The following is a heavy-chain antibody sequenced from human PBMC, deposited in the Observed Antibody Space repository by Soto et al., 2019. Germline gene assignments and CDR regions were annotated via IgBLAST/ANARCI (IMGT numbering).Heavy chain of an antibody. J-gene: IGHJ5*02. CDR2: IYYSGST. CDR3: ARRSGWNQEPVIWFDP. CDR1: GGSISSSSYY. V-gene: IGHV4-39*01. Sequence: QLQLQESGPGLVKPSETLSLTCTVSGGSISSSSYYWGWIRQPPGKGLEWIGSIYYSGSTYYSPSLKSRVTISVDTSKNQFSLKLSSVTAADTAVYYCARRSGWNQEPVIWFDPWGQGTLVTVSS. D-gene: IGHD6-19*01.